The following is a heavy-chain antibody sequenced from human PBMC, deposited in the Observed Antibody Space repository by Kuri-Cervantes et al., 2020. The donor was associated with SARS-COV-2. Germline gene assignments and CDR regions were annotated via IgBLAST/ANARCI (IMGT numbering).Heavy chain of an antibody. V-gene: IGHV4-31*02. Sequence: SETLSLTCAVSGGSISSGGYYWSWIRQHPGKGLEWIGYIYYSGSTYYNPSLKSRVTISVDTSKNQFSLRLSSVTAADTAVYYCARGALYGANSFFDYWGQGTLVTVSS. D-gene: IGHD4-23*01. J-gene: IGHJ4*02. CDR1: GGSISSGGYY. CDR3: ARGALYGANSFFDY. CDR2: IYYSGST.